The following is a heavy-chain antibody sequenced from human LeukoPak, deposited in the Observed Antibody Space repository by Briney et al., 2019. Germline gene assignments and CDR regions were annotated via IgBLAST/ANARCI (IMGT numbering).Heavy chain of an antibody. CDR1: GFTFSNYA. J-gene: IGHJ4*02. V-gene: IGHV3-23*01. CDR3: AKEESLNYYDSSGYFLSLNYFEY. CDR2: ISGSGGST. Sequence: SGGSLRLSCAASGFTFSNYAMSWVRQAPGKGLEWVSAISGSGGSTYYADSVKGRFTISRDNSKNTLYLQMNSLRAEDTAVYYCAKEESLNYYDSSGYFLSLNYFEYWGQGTLVTVSS. D-gene: IGHD3-22*01.